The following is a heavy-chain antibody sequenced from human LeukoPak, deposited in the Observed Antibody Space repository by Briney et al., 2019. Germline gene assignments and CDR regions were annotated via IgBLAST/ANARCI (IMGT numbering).Heavy chain of an antibody. CDR3: ATLFGSSWYEFDY. D-gene: IGHD6-13*01. CDR1: GFTVSSNY. J-gene: IGHJ4*02. V-gene: IGHV3-53*01. Sequence: GGSLRLSCAASGFTVSSNYMSWVRQAPGKGLEWVSVIYSGGSTYYADSVKGRFTISRDNSKNTLYLQMNSLRAEDTAVYYCATLFGSSWYEFDYWGQGTLVTVSS. CDR2: IYSGGST.